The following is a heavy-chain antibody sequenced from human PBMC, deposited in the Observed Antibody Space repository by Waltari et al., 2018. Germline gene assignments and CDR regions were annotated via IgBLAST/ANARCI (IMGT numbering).Heavy chain of an antibody. D-gene: IGHD5-12*01. V-gene: IGHV4-34*01. CDR1: GGSFSGYY. J-gene: IGHJ4*02. CDR2: INHSGRT. Sequence: QVQLQQWGAGLLKPSETLSLTCAVYGGSFSGYYWSWIRQPPGKGLEWIGEINHSGRTNYNPSLKSRVTISVDTSKNQFSLKLSSVTAADTAVYYCARGSRGGLRFDYWGQGTLVTVSS. CDR3: ARGSRGGLRFDY.